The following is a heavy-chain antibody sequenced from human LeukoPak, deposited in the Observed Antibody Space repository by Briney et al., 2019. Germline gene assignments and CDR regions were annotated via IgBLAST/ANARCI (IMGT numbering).Heavy chain of an antibody. V-gene: IGHV1-69*13. J-gene: IGHJ4*02. CDR3: AVITGTRFDY. CDR1: GGTFSRYA. CDR2: IIPIFGTA. Sequence: SVKVSCKASGGTFSRYAISSVRQAPGQGLEWMGGIIPIFGTANYAQKFQGRVTITADESTSTAYMELSSLRSEDTAVYYCAVITGTRFDYWGQGTLVTVSS. D-gene: IGHD1-20*01.